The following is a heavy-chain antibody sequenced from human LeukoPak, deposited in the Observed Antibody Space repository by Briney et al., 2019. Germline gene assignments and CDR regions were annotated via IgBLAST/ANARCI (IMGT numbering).Heavy chain of an antibody. Sequence: GGSLRLSCAASGFTFSSYEMNWVRQAPGKGLEWVSYISSSSSTIYYADSVKGRFTISRDNAKNSLYLQMNSLRAEDTAVYYCAREGIAVARDAFDIWGQGTMVTVSS. CDR2: ISSSSSTI. CDR3: AREGIAVARDAFDI. V-gene: IGHV3-48*01. J-gene: IGHJ3*02. D-gene: IGHD6-19*01. CDR1: GFTFSSYE.